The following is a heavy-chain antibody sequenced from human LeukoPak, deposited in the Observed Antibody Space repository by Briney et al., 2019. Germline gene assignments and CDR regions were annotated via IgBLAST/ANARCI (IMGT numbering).Heavy chain of an antibody. CDR1: GFTVSSNY. CDR3: TRESSSGYYLSY. CDR2: IYSGGRT. Sequence: GGSLRLSCAASGFTVSSNYMSWVRQAPGKGLEWVSAIYSGGRTYYADSVKGRFIISRDNSKNTVFLQMDSLRAEDTAVYYCTRESSSGYYLSYWGQGTLVTVS. J-gene: IGHJ4*02. V-gene: IGHV3-66*01. D-gene: IGHD3-22*01.